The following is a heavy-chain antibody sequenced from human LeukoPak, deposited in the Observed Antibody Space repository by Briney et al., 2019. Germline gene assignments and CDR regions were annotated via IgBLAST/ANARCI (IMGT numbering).Heavy chain of an antibody. CDR2: ISYDGSNK. CDR1: GFTFSSYA. CDR3: AREKEVLYAEESYYYYGMDV. D-gene: IGHD4-17*01. J-gene: IGHJ6*02. V-gene: IGHV3-30-3*01. Sequence: GGSLRLSCAASGFTFSSYAMHWVRQAPGKGLEWVAVISYDGSNKYYADSVKGRFTISRDNSKNTLYLQMNSLRAEDTAVYYCAREKEVLYAEESYYYYGMDVWGQGTTVTVSS.